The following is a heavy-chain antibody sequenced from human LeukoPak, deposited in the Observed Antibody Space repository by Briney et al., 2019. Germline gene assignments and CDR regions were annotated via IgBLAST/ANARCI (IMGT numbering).Heavy chain of an antibody. D-gene: IGHD2-2*01. J-gene: IGHJ4*02. CDR1: GFTFSNYA. V-gene: IGHV3-23*01. Sequence: PRRSLRLSCAASGFTFSNYAMTWVRQAPGKGLEWVSGISGSGGNPYYADSVKGRFTISRDNSKNTVYLQMNSLRADDTAVYYCAKGLSTSYYSDFDYWGQGTLVTVSS. CDR3: AKGLSTSYYSDFDY. CDR2: ISGSGGNP.